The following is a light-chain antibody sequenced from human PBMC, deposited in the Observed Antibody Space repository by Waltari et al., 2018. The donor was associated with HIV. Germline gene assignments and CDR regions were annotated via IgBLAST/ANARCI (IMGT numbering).Light chain of an antibody. J-gene: IGLJ2*01. CDR1: SSNIGSNY. CDR3: AAWDASLSAVV. V-gene: IGLV1-47*01. Sequence: QSVLTQPPSASGTPGQRVTISCSGSSSNIGSNYVYWYQQLPGTAPKLLIYRNNQRPSGVPDRFSGSKSGTSASLAISGVRSEDEADYYCAAWDASLSAVVFGGGTKLTVL. CDR2: RNN.